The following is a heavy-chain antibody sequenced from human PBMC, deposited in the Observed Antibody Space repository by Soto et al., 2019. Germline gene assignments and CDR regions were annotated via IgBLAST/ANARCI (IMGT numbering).Heavy chain of an antibody. V-gene: IGHV1-18*01. D-gene: IGHD2-15*01. Sequence: QVQLVQSGDELKKPGASVKVSCQASDYTFNSYGISWVRKAPGQGLEWMGWLSGDNGDIKYAQKFQGRVTMTTDISTSTVYMELRRLSSDDTAVYFCAGSRGFGFDFWGQGTLVTVSS. CDR1: DYTFNSYG. J-gene: IGHJ4*02. CDR2: LSGDNGDI. CDR3: AGSRGFGFDF.